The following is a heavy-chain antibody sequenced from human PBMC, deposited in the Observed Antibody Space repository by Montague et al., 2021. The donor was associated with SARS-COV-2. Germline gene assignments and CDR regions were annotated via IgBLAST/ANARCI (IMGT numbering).Heavy chain of an antibody. CDR1: GFTFSAYS. Sequence: SLRLSCAASGFTFSAYSMTWVRQAPGKGLEWVSSISSRTSYTYYGDSVQGRFTSSRDNAKNSLYLEMNSLRAEDTAVYYCARDGYNNSWYHFGFDIWGQGTVVTAYS. CDR3: ARDGYNNSWYHFGFDI. J-gene: IGHJ3*02. CDR2: ISSRTSYT. D-gene: IGHD6-13*01. V-gene: IGHV3-21*01.